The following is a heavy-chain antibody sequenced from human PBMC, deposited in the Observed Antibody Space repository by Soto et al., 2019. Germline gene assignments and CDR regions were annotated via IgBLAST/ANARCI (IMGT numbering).Heavy chain of an antibody. Sequence: QVQLQESGPGLVKPSETLSLTCTVSGGSISSYYWSWIRLPPGKGLEWIGYIYYSGSTNYNPSLKSRVTISVDTSKNQFSLKLSSVTAADTAVYYCARVHGYSSSWYYFDYWGQGTLVTVSS. V-gene: IGHV4-59*01. D-gene: IGHD6-13*01. CDR1: GGSISSYY. J-gene: IGHJ4*02. CDR2: IYYSGST. CDR3: ARVHGYSSSWYYFDY.